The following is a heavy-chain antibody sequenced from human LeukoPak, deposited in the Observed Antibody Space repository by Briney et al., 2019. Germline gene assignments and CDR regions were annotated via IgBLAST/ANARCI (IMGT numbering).Heavy chain of an antibody. J-gene: IGHJ4*02. CDR2: IWYDGSDK. CDR1: WKSFSSYE. Sequence: GGPLSHSGAARWKSFSSYESLGLGQAPGKGLEWVAVIWYDGSDKYYADSVKGRFTISRDNSKNTLYLQMNSLRAEDTAVYYCARDIRSRYFDYWGQGTLVTVSS. V-gene: IGHV3-33*01. CDR3: ARDIRSRYFDY.